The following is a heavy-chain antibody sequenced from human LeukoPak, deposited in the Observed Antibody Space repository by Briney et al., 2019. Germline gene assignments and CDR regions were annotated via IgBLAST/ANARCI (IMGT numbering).Heavy chain of an antibody. D-gene: IGHD6-13*01. J-gene: IGHJ4*02. CDR1: GFTFSTYW. Sequence: GGSLRLSCAASGFTFSTYWMHWVRQAPGKGLVWVSRINSDGNSTSYADSVKGRFTISRDNSKNTLYLQMNSLRAEDTAVYYCAKVGYSSSWYVFAHWGQGTLVTVSS. V-gene: IGHV3-74*01. CDR2: INSDGNST. CDR3: AKVGYSSSWYVFAH.